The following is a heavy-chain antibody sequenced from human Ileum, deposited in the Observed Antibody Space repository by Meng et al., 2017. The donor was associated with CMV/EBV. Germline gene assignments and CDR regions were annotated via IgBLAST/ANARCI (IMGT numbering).Heavy chain of an antibody. CDR2: IAAAGDK. Sequence: GGSLRLSCAASGFTFSGYDMFWVRQPAGKGLEWVSSIAAAGDKYYADSVKGRFTISRENAKNSLYLQMNSLRAGDTAVYYCARNGGGMDVWGQGTTVTVLL. CDR3: ARNGGGMDV. J-gene: IGHJ6*02. CDR1: GFTFSGYD. V-gene: IGHV3-13*01. D-gene: IGHD3-10*01.